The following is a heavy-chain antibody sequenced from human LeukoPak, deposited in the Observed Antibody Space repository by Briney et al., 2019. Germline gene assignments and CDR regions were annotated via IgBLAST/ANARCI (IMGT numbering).Heavy chain of an antibody. V-gene: IGHV4-59*01. D-gene: IGHD3-16*01. Sequence: SETLSLTCTVSGASISSYYWSWIRQSPGKGLEWIGYFYYSGRTNYRPSLKSRVTISADTSKNQFSLRLTSATAADTAVYYCARVRWPTTGDKDITGGLYMDVWGKGTRSPCP. CDR2: FYYSGRT. CDR3: ARVRWPTTGDKDITGGLYMDV. J-gene: IGHJ6*03. CDR1: GASISSYY.